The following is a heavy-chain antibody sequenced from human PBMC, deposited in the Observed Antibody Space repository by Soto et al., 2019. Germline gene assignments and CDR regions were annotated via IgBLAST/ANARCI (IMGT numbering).Heavy chain of an antibody. Sequence: QVQLQESGPGLVKPSETLSLTCTVSGASISNYYWSWIRQPPGKELEWIGHISYSGYPDYNPSLNSRVTISADTSKNQFSLKLTSVTAADTAVYYCARHYSSAPFDYWGQGTLVTVSS. V-gene: IGHV4-59*08. J-gene: IGHJ4*02. CDR3: ARHYSSAPFDY. D-gene: IGHD2-21*01. CDR2: ISYSGYP. CDR1: GASISNYY.